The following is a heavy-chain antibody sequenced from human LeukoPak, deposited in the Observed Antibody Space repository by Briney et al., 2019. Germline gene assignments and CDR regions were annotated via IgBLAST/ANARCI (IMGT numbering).Heavy chain of an antibody. CDR3: AREHGSDFWSGWGNWFDP. V-gene: IGHV4-34*01. D-gene: IGHD3-3*01. CDR2: INHSGST. Sequence: PSETLSLTCAVYGGSFSGYYWSWIRQPPGKGLEWIGEINHSGSTNYNPSLKSRVTISVDTSKNQFSLKLSSVTAADTAVYYCAREHGSDFWSGWGNWFDPWGQGTLVTVSS. CDR1: GGSFSGYY. J-gene: IGHJ5*02.